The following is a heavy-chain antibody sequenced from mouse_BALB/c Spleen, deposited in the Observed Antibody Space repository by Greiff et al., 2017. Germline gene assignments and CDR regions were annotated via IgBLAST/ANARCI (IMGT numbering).Heavy chain of an antibody. CDR2: INPNNGGT. CDR3: ATFTTATAY. J-gene: IGHJ3*01. CDR1: GYTFTDYN. V-gene: IGHV1-18*01. D-gene: IGHD1-2*01. Sequence: LQLQQSGPELVKPGASVKIPCKASGYTFTDYNMDWVKQSHGKSLEWIGDINPNNGGTIYNQKFKGKATLTVDKSSSTAYMELRSLTSEDTAVYYCATFTTATAYWGQGSLVTVSA.